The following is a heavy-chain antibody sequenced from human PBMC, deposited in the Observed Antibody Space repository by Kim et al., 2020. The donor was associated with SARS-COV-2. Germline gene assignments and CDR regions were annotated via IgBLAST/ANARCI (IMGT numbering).Heavy chain of an antibody. Sequence: SETLSLTCTVSGGSISSSSYYWGWIRQPPGKGLEWIGSIYYSGSTYYNPSLKSRVTISVDTSKNQFSLKLSSVTAADTAVYYCASPSLPIGRYYDSLWGQGTLVTVSS. CDR2: IYYSGST. J-gene: IGHJ4*02. CDR3: ASPSLPIGRYYDSL. V-gene: IGHV4-39*01. CDR1: GGSISSSSYY. D-gene: IGHD3-22*01.